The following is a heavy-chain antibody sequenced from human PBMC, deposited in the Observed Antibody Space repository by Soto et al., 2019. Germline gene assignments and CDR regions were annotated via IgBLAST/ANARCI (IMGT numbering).Heavy chain of an antibody. CDR3: ARDPKTSGGQHWAFNYFDS. CDR2: ISYDGTNK. CDR1: GFSFSISP. J-gene: IGHJ4*02. V-gene: IGHV3-30-3*01. D-gene: IGHD7-27*01. Sequence: PGGSLRLSCAASGFSFSISPMHWVRQAPGKGPEWVALISYDGTNKFYADSVKGRFTISRDNSKSTLYLQVDSLRPEDAAVYYCARDPKTSGGQHWAFNYFDSCGQGTLVTVSS.